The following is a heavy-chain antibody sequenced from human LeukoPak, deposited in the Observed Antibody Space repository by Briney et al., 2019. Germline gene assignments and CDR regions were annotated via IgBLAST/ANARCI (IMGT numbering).Heavy chain of an antibody. Sequence: KTSETLSLTCAVSGGSISSSNWWSWVRQPPGKGLEWIGEIYHSGSTNYNPSLKSRVTISVDKSKNQFSLKLSSVTAADTAVYYCASGWFGELFSEYFQHWGQGTLVTVSS. J-gene: IGHJ1*01. V-gene: IGHV4-4*02. D-gene: IGHD3-10*01. CDR3: ASGWFGELFSEYFQH. CDR2: IYHSGST. CDR1: GGSISSSNW.